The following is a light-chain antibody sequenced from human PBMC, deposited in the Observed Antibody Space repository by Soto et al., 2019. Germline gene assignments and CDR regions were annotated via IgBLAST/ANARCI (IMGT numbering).Light chain of an antibody. CDR3: QKYNSAPKT. CDR2: AAS. CDR1: QDISNY. Sequence: DIQMTQSPSSLSASVGDRVTITCRASQDISNYLAWYQQKPGEVPKLLIYAASTLQKGVQSRFSGSGSGTIFTLSINNLQPDDVATYYCQKYNSAPKTFGRGTRLEIK. J-gene: IGKJ2*01. V-gene: IGKV1-27*01.